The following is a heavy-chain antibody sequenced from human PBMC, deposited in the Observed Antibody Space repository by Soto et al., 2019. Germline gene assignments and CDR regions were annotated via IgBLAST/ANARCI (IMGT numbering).Heavy chain of an antibody. CDR1: GFTFSSYS. Sequence: GGSLRLSCAASGFTFSSYSMNWVRQAPGKGLEWVSYISSVGSNIYYADSVKGRFTISRDNAKNSLSLQMNSLRAEDTAVYYCARVPRKAVAGTYYYYMDVWGKGTTVTVSS. J-gene: IGHJ6*03. V-gene: IGHV3-48*01. CDR3: ARVPRKAVAGTYYYYMDV. CDR2: ISSVGSNI. D-gene: IGHD6-19*01.